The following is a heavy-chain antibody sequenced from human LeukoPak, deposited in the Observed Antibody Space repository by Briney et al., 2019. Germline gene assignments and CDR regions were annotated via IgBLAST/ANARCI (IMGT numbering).Heavy chain of an antibody. Sequence: SSVTVSCKASVGTFSSYAISWVRQAPGQGVEWMGRIIPIFGIAKYAQKFQGRVTITADKSTSTAYMELSSLRSEDTAVYYCARDKCGGDCYNWFDPWGQGTLVTVSS. CDR1: VGTFSSYA. CDR3: ARDKCGGDCYNWFDP. J-gene: IGHJ5*02. D-gene: IGHD2-21*02. V-gene: IGHV1-69*04. CDR2: IIPIFGIA.